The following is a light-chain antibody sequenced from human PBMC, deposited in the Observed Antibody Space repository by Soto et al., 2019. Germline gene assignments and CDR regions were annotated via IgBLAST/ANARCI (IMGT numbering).Light chain of an antibody. CDR1: QSVSSN. Sequence: EIVRTQSPATLSVSPGERATLSCRASQSVSSNLAWYQQNPGQAPRLLIYGASTRATGIPARFSGSGSGTDCTLTISRLEPEDFAVYYCHHYGNSPQTFGQGTKVDIK. CDR2: GAS. J-gene: IGKJ1*01. V-gene: IGKV3-15*01. CDR3: HHYGNSPQT.